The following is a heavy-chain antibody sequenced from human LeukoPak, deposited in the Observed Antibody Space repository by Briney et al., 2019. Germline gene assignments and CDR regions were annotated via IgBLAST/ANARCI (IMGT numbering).Heavy chain of an antibody. V-gene: IGHV4-59*08. CDR2: VNYRGNA. J-gene: IGHJ5*02. CDR3: ARHGIVAAGTDNYFDP. CDR1: GGSFSGDY. D-gene: IGHD6-19*01. Sequence: KPSETLSLTCSVSGGSFSGDYWSWFRQTPGKGLEWIGYVNYRGNANYNPSLKSRVAVSIDTSKNQSSLELTSVTAADTAVYYCARHGIVAAGTDNYFDPWGQGTLVTVSS.